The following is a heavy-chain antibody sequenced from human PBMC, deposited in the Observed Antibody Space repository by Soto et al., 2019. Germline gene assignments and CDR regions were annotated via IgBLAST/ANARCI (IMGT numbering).Heavy chain of an antibody. Sequence: ASVKVSCKASGYTFTSYYMHWVRQAPGQGLEWMGIINPSGGNTSYAQKFQGRVTMTTDTSTSTAYMELRSLRSDDTAVYYCARASTYDSSGYYEGFDYWGQGTLVTVSS. CDR2: INPSGGNT. D-gene: IGHD3-22*01. CDR1: GYTFTSYY. CDR3: ARASTYDSSGYYEGFDY. V-gene: IGHV1-46*01. J-gene: IGHJ4*02.